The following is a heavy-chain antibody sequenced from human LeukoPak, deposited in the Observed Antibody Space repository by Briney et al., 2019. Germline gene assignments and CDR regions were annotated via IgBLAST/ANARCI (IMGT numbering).Heavy chain of an antibody. D-gene: IGHD6-13*01. Sequence: GRSLRLSCAASGFTFSDYFFSWVRQAPGKGPEWVSYISSRGDIIHYADAVKGRFTISRDNAENSLYLQMNSLRAEDTAVYYCAKRRPAGVDYWGQGTLVTVSS. CDR1: GFTFSDYF. CDR3: AKRRPAGVDY. J-gene: IGHJ4*02. CDR2: ISSRGDII. V-gene: IGHV3-11*01.